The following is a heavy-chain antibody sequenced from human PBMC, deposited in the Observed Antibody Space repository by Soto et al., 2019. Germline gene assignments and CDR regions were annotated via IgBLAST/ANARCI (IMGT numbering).Heavy chain of an antibody. Sequence: PSETLSLTCAVSGGSISSGGYYWSWFRQHPGTGLEWIGYISYSGSTYYNPSLKSRVTISVDTSKNQFSLKLNSMTAADTAVYYCARHNYGSGSTYFDYWGQGTLVTVSS. J-gene: IGHJ4*02. CDR2: ISYSGST. V-gene: IGHV4-31*11. D-gene: IGHD3-10*01. CDR1: GGSISSGGYY. CDR3: ARHNYGSGSTYFDY.